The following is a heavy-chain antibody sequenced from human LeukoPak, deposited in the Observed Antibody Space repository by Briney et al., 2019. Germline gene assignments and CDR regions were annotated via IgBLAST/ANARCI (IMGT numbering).Heavy chain of an antibody. CDR2: INPNSGGT. J-gene: IGHJ6*02. Sequence: ASVKVSCKASGYTFTGYYMHWVRQATGQGLEWMGWINPNSGGTNYAQKFQGRVTMTRDTSISTAYMELSRLRSDDTAVYYCARDLIAARHGSDYYYGMDVWGQGTTVTVSS. D-gene: IGHD6-6*01. V-gene: IGHV1-2*02. CDR1: GYTFTGYY. CDR3: ARDLIAARHGSDYYYGMDV.